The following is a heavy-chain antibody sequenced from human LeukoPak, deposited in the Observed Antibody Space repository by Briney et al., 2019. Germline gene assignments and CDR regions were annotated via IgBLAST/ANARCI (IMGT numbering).Heavy chain of an antibody. V-gene: IGHV3-9*01. CDR1: GFTFDDYA. CDR3: AKDIVGRWQQLVEALDY. J-gene: IGHJ4*02. CDR2: ISWNSGSI. Sequence: GGSLRLSCAASGFTFDDYAMHWVRQAPGKGLEWVSGISWNSGSIGYADSVKGRFTISRDNAKNSLYLQMNSLRAEDTALYYCAKDIVGRWQQLVEALDYWGQGTLVTVSS. D-gene: IGHD6-13*01.